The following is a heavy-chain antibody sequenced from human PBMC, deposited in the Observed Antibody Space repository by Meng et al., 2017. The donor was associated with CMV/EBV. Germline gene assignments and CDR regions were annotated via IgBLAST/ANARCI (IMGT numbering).Heavy chain of an antibody. CDR1: GYTFTSYG. CDR3: ATYIGNYINWYFDL. V-gene: IGHV1-2*02. D-gene: IGHD1-7*01. CDR2: INPNSGGT. J-gene: IGHJ2*01. Sequence: VQLVQSGAEVKKPGASVKVSCKASGYTFTSYGISWVRQAPGQGLEWMGWINPNSGGTNYAQKFQGRVTMTRDTSISTAYMELSRLRSDDTAVYYCATYIGNYINWYFDLWGRGTLVTVSS.